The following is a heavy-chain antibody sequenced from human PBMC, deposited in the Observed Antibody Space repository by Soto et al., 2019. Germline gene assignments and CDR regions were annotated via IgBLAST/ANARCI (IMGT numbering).Heavy chain of an antibody. CDR3: ARDQNYYGSGSERDY. V-gene: IGHV1-18*01. CDR2: ISAYNGNT. Sequence: QVQLVQSGAEVKKPGASVKVSCKASGYTFTSYGISWVRQAPGQGLEWMGWISAYNGNTNNAQKLQGRVTMTTDTSTSKAYMELRSLRSDDTAVYYCARDQNYYGSGSERDYWGQGTLVTVSS. J-gene: IGHJ4*02. CDR1: GYTFTSYG. D-gene: IGHD3-10*01.